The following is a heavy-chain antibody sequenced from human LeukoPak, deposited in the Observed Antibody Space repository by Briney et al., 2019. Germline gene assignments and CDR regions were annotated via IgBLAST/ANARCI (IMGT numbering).Heavy chain of an antibody. CDR1: GYTFTRYY. CDR2: INPNSGGT. CDR3: ARDLTYDSSGYYH. Sequence: GASVKVSCKASGYTFTRYYMHWVRQAPGQGLEWMGWINPNSGGTNYAQKFQGRVTMTRDTSISTAYMELSRLRSDDTAVYYCARDLTYDSSGYYHWGQGTLVTVSS. V-gene: IGHV1-2*02. J-gene: IGHJ1*01. D-gene: IGHD3-22*01.